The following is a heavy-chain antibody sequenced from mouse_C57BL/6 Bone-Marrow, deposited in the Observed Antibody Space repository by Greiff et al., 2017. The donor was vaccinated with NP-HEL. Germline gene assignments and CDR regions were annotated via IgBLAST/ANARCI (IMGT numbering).Heavy chain of an antibody. V-gene: IGHV1-59*01. Sequence: QVQLQQPGAELVRPGTSVKLSCKASGYTFTSYWMHWVKQRPGQGLEWIGVIDPSDSYTNYNQKFKGKATLTVDTSSSTAYMQLSSLTSEDSAVYYCARDCFYFDYRGQGTTLPVSS. CDR3: ARDCFYFDY. J-gene: IGHJ2*01. CDR1: GYTFTSYW. CDR2: IDPSDSYT.